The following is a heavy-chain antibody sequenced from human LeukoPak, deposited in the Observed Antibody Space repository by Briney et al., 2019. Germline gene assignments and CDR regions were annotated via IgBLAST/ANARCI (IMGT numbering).Heavy chain of an antibody. CDR3: ARSHVKLHTAMVMEALYYFDY. CDR1: GGSISSSSYY. J-gene: IGHJ4*02. Sequence: SETLSLTCTVSGGSISSSSYYWGWIRQPPGKGLEWIGSIYYSGSTYYNPSLKSRVTISVDTSKNQFSLKLSSVTAADTAVYYCARSHVKLHTAMVMEALYYFDYWGQGTLVTVSS. V-gene: IGHV4-39*01. CDR2: IYYSGST. D-gene: IGHD5-18*01.